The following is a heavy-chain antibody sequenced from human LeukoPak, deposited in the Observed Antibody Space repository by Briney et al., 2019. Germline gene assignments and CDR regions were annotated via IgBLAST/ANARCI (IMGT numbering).Heavy chain of an antibody. CDR2: IYPGDSDT. CDR3: ARRAYCGGDCYVDY. Sequence: GESLKISCKGSGYSFTTYWIGWVRQIPGKGLQWMGIIYPGDSDTRYSPSFQGQVTISADKSISTAYLQWSSLKASDTAMYYCARRAYCGGDCYVDYWGQGTLVTVSS. V-gene: IGHV5-51*01. J-gene: IGHJ4*02. D-gene: IGHD2-21*02. CDR1: GYSFTTYW.